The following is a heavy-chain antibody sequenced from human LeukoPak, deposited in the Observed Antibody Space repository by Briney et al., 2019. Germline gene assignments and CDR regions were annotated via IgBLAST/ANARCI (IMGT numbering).Heavy chain of an antibody. CDR3: ARGGPYDYDILTGPIGDAFDI. V-gene: IGHV3-53*01. CDR2: IYSGGST. J-gene: IGHJ3*02. D-gene: IGHD3-9*01. CDR1: GFTVSSNY. Sequence: GGSLRLSCAASGFTVSSNYMSWVRQAPGKGLEWVSVIYSGGSTYYADSVKGRFTISRDNSKNTLYLQMNSLRAEDTAVYYCARGGPYDYDILTGPIGDAFDIWGQGTMVTVSS.